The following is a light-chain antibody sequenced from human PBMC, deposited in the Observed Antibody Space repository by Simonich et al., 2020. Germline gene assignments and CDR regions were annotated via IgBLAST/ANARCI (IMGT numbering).Light chain of an antibody. J-gene: IGKJ5*01. CDR2: WAS. CDR3: QQYYSTIT. Sequence: DIVMTQSPDSLAVSRGERATINCKSSQSVLYSSNNKNYLAWYQQKPGKPPKLLIYWASTRESGVPDRFSGSGSGTDFTLTISSLQAEDVAVYYCQQYYSTITFGQGTRLEIK. V-gene: IGKV4-1*01. CDR1: QSVLYSSNNKNY.